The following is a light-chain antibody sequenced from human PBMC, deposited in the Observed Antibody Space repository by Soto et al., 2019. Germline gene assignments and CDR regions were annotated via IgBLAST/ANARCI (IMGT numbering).Light chain of an antibody. V-gene: IGKV3-20*01. CDR1: QRVSSNK. Sequence: VLTQSPGTLSLSPGERATLSCRASQRVSSNKFAWYQQKPGQAPRLLIYSTSNRATGIPDRFRGSGSWTAFTLTINRLEPEDFAVYYCQQYGDSQTFGQGTKVEIK. J-gene: IGKJ1*01. CDR2: STS. CDR3: QQYGDSQT.